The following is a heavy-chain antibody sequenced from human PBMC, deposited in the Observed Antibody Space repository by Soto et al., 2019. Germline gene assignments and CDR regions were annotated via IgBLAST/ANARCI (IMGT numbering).Heavy chain of an antibody. CDR1: GGTFSSYA. CDR2: IIPIFGTA. V-gene: IGHV1-69*13. J-gene: IGHJ6*02. Sequence: SVKVSCKASGGTFSSYAISWVRQAPGQGLEWLGGIIPIFGTANYAQKFQGRVTITADESTSTAYMELSSLRSEDTAVYYCERPWRVIAARLGIGGYGMAVWG. D-gene: IGHD6-6*01. CDR3: ERPWRVIAARLGIGGYGMAV.